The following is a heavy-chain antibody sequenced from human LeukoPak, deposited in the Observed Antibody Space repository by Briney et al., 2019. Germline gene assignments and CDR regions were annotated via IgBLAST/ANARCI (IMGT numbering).Heavy chain of an antibody. V-gene: IGHV1-24*01. CDR3: AREGSSSSSRAPHNNWFDP. J-gene: IGHJ5*02. CDR2: FDPEDGET. Sequence: ASVKVSCKVSGYTLTELSMHWVRQAPGKGLEWMGGFDPEDGETIYAQKFQSRVTMTEDTSTDTAYMELSSLRSEDTAVYYCAREGSSSSSRAPHNNWFDPWGQGTLVTVSS. D-gene: IGHD6-6*01. CDR1: GYTLTELS.